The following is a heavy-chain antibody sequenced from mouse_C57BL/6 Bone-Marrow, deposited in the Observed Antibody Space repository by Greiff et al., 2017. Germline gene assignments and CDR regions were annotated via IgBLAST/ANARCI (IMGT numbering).Heavy chain of an antibody. V-gene: IGHV7-1*02. J-gene: IGHJ1*01. CDR3: ARDYYGVSYWYFDV. D-gene: IGHD1-1*01. Sequence: EVQVVESGGGLVQPGGSLRLSCATSGFTFSDFYMEWVRQPPGKRLEWIAASRNKANDYTTEYSASVKGRFIVSRDTSQSILYLQMNALRGENTAIYYCARDYYGVSYWYFDVWGAGTTVTVSS. CDR2: SRNKANDYTT. CDR1: GFTFSDFY.